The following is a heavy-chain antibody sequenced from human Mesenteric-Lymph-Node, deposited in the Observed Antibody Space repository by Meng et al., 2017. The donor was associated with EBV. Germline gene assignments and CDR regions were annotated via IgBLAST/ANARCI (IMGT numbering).Heavy chain of an antibody. D-gene: IGHD5-12*01. J-gene: IGHJ4*02. CDR1: GYTLTSYA. CDR3: VVGDSGYEPDY. CDR2: IITYNGNT. V-gene: IGHV1-18*01. Sequence: QVHLVQSGAEVKKPGASVNVSCKASGYTLTSYAINWVRQAPGQGLEWMGWIITYNGNTNYAQKLQGRVTMTTDTSTSTAYMELRSLRSDDSAVYYCVVGDSGYEPDYWGQGTLVTASS.